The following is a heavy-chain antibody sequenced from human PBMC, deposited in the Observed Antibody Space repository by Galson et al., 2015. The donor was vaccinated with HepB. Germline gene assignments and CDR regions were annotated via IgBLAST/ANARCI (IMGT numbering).Heavy chain of an antibody. D-gene: IGHD6-13*01. CDR2: IYYSGST. J-gene: IGHJ1*01. V-gene: IGHV4-59*01. Sequence: LSLTCTVSGGSISSYYWSWIRQPPGKGLEWIGYIYYSGSTNYNPSLKSRVTISVDTSKNQFSLKLSSVTAADTAVYYCASFIALGWYFQHWGQGTLVTVSS. CDR1: GGSISSYY. CDR3: ASFIALGWYFQH.